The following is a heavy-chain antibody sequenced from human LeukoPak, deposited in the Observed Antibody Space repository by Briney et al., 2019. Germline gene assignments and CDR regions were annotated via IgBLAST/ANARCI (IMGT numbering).Heavy chain of an antibody. V-gene: IGHV3-30-3*01. D-gene: IGHD3-22*01. CDR2: TSYDGSRK. Sequence: GGSLRLSCAASGFTFSNYGLHWVRQAPGKGLDWVAFTSYDGSRKYYADSVKGRFTISGDNSKNTLYVQVNSLGTEDTAAYYCAKGSYYDSSGSFYFDYWGQGTLVTVSS. CDR1: GFTFSNYG. J-gene: IGHJ4*02. CDR3: AKGSYYDSSGSFYFDY.